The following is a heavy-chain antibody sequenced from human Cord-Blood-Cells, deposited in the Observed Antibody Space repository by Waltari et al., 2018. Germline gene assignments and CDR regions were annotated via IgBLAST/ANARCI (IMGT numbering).Heavy chain of an antibody. CDR3: ARDVHDSSGYYPH. Sequence: EVQLVESGGGLIQPGGSLRLSCAASGFTVSSNYMSWVRQDPGKGLEWVSVIYSGGSTYYADSVKGRFTISRDNSKNTLYLQMNSLRAEDTAVYYCARDVHDSSGYYPHWGQGTLVTVSS. J-gene: IGHJ4*02. D-gene: IGHD3-22*01. V-gene: IGHV3-53*01. CDR2: IYSGGST. CDR1: GFTVSSNY.